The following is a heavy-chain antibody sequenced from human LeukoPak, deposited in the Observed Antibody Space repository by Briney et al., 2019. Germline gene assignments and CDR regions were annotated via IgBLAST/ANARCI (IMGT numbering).Heavy chain of an antibody. J-gene: IGHJ4*02. Sequence: ALVKVSCKASGYTFTGYYMHWVRQAPGQGLEWMGWINPNSGGTNYAQKFQGRVTMTRDTSISTAYMELSRLRSDDTAVYYCARGLRSDDFWSGYYTYYFDYWGQGTLVTVSS. CDR1: GYTFTGYY. V-gene: IGHV1-2*02. CDR2: INPNSGGT. D-gene: IGHD3-3*01. CDR3: ARGLRSDDFWSGYYTYYFDY.